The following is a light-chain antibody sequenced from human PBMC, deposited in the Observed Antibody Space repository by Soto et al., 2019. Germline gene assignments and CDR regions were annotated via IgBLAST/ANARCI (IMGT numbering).Light chain of an antibody. J-gene: IGKJ1*01. CDR2: WAS. CDR1: QSVLYSSNNKNY. V-gene: IGKV4-1*01. Sequence: DIVMTHSPDSLAVSLGERATINCKSSQSVLYSSNNKNYLAWYQQKPGQPPKLLIYWASTRESGVPDRFSGSGSGTDFTLTISSLQAEDVAVYYCQQYLAIPRTFSQGTKVDI. CDR3: QQYLAIPRT.